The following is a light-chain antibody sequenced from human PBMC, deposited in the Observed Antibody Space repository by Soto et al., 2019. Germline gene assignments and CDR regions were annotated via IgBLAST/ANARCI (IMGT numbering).Light chain of an antibody. J-gene: IGKJ4*01. CDR1: QSINSH. CDR3: QQRLNWPLT. V-gene: IGKV3-11*01. CDR2: DAS. Sequence: EIVLTQSPATLSLSPGERATLSCRASQSINSHLIWYQQKPGQAPRLLMYDASNRATTIPARFSGSGSGTDFTLTISSLEPEDFAVYYCQQRLNWPLTFGGGTKVEIK.